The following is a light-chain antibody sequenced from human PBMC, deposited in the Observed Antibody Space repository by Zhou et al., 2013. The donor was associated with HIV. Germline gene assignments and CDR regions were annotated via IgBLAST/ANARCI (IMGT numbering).Light chain of an antibody. CDR2: GAS. CDR1: QGIGND. CDR3: QKYNGAPLT. V-gene: IGKV1-17*01. J-gene: IGKJ5*01. Sequence: IQMTQSPSSLSASVGDRVSITCRASQGIGNDLGWYQQKPGKAPQRLVYGASTLQPGVPSRFSGSGSGTEFSLTIAGLQPEDFATYYCQKYNGAPLTFGQGTRLEIK.